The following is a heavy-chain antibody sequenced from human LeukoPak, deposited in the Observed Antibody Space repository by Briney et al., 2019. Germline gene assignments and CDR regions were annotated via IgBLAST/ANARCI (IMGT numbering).Heavy chain of an antibody. CDR3: ASLGGYYESSSYSQLDAFDI. CDR2: VHHSGTA. D-gene: IGHD3-22*01. V-gene: IGHV4-59*01. J-gene: IGHJ3*02. CDR1: GGSMSPYY. Sequence: PSETLSLTCTVSGGSMSPYYWNWIRQPPGKGLEWIGYVHHSGTANYNPSLMSRVNISIDTSEHRLSLKLSSVTAADTALYYCASLGGYYESSSYSQLDAFDIWAKGQWSPSLQ.